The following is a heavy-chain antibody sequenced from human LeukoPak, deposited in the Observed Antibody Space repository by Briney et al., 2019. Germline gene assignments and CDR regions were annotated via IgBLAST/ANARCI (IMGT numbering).Heavy chain of an antibody. J-gene: IGHJ4*02. D-gene: IGHD5-18*01. Sequence: SETLSLTCTVSGGSISSYYWSWIRQPPGKGLEWIGYIYYSGSTNYNPSLKSRVTISVDTSKNQFPLKLSSVTAADTAVYYCARGPSRFTSRYGYSPFDYWGQGTLVTVSS. CDR3: ARGPSRFTSRYGYSPFDY. V-gene: IGHV4-59*01. CDR1: GGSISSYY. CDR2: IYYSGST.